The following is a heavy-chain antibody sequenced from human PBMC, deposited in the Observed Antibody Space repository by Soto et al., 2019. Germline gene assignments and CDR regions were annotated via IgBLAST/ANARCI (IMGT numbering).Heavy chain of an antibody. Sequence: GGSLRLSCAASGFTFSSYAMSWVRQAPGKGLEWVSAISGSGGSTYYADSVKGRFTISRDNSKNTLYLQMNSLRAEDTVVYYCAKDPYDGFTTNWFDPWGQGTLVTVSS. V-gene: IGHV3-23*01. CDR1: GFTFSSYA. CDR2: ISGSGGST. D-gene: IGHD3-3*01. CDR3: AKDPYDGFTTNWFDP. J-gene: IGHJ5*02.